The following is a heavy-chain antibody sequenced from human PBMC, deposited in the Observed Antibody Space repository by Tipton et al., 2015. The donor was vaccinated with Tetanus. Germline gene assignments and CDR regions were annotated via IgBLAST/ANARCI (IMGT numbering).Heavy chain of an antibody. V-gene: IGHV3-74*01. CDR3: ARGSGAMDS. CDR2: INSDGSST. D-gene: IGHD7-27*01. CDR1: GFTFSSYW. Sequence: SLRLSCAASGFTFSSYWMHWVRQAPGKGLVWVSRINSDGSSTSYADSVKGRFTISRDNAKNSLYLQMNSLRDDDTALYYCARGSGAMDSWGQGTLVTVSS. J-gene: IGHJ4*02.